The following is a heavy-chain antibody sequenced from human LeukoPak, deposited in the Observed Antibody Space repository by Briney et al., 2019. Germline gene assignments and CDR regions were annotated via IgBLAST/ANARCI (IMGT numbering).Heavy chain of an antibody. D-gene: IGHD6-6*01. J-gene: IGHJ4*02. CDR3: ARDRNVPSSSYLRGDY. V-gene: IGHV3-48*03. Sequence: GGSLRLSCAASGFTFSSYAMSWVRQAPGKGLEWVSYISSSASSKYYADSVEGRFTISRDNAKNSLYLQLNSLRAEDTAVYYCARDRNVPSSSYLRGDYWGQGTLVTVSS. CDR1: GFTFSSYA. CDR2: ISSSASSK.